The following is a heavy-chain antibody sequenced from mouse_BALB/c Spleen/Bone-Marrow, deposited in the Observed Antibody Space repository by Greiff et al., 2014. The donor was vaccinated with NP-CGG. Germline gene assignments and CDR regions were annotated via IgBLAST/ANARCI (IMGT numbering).Heavy chain of an antibody. CDR1: GFDFSRYR. D-gene: IGHD4-1*01. J-gene: IGHJ2*01. CDR2: INPDSSTI. CDR3: ARPGTWGYFDY. V-gene: IGHV4-1*02. Sequence: EVMLVESGGGLVQPGGSLKLSCAASGFDFSRYRMSWVRQAPGKGLEWIGEINPDSSTINYAPSLKDKFIISRDNAKNTLYLQMSKVRSEDTALYYCARPGTWGYFDYWGQGTTLTVSS.